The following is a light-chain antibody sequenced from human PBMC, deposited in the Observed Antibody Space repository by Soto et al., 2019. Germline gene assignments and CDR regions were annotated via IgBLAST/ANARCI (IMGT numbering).Light chain of an antibody. V-gene: IGLV2-14*01. Sequence: QSVLTQPASVSGSPGQSITISCTATSSDVGGYNYVAWYQQHPGKAPNLMIYEVSNRPSRVSNRFSGSKSGNTASLTISGLQAEDEADYYCSSYTSSSTQVFGTGTKVTV. J-gene: IGLJ1*01. CDR3: SSYTSSSTQV. CDR1: SSDVGGYNY. CDR2: EVS.